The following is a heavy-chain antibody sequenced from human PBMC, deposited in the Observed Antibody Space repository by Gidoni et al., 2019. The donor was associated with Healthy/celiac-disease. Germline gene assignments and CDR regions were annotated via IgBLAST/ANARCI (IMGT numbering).Heavy chain of an antibody. V-gene: IGHV4-34*01. Sequence: QVQLQQWGAGLLKPSETLSLTCAVYGGSFSGYYWSWIRQPPGKGLEWIGEINHSGSTNYNPSLKSRVTISVDTSKNQFSLKLSSVTAADTAVYYCARGGLHRGPYYMDVWGKGTTVTVSS. CDR3: ARGGLHRGPYYMDV. D-gene: IGHD4-4*01. CDR2: INHSGST. J-gene: IGHJ6*03. CDR1: GGSFSGYY.